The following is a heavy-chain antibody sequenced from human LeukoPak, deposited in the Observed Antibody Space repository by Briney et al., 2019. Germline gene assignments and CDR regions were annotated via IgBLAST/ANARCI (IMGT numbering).Heavy chain of an antibody. CDR3: ARGATLFRYDY. CDR1: GGSISSYY. Sequence: SETLSLTCTVSGGSISSYYWSWIRQTPGKGLEWIGNIYYSGSTNYNPSLKSRVTISVDTSKNQFSLKLTSVTAADTAVYYCARGATLFRYDYWGQGTLVTVSS. V-gene: IGHV4-59*01. CDR2: IYYSGST. J-gene: IGHJ4*02.